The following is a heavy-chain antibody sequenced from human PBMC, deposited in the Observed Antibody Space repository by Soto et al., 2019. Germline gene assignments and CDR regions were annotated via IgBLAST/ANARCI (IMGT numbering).Heavy chain of an antibody. CDR1: GGSISSSNW. CDR2: IYHSGST. D-gene: IGHD2-15*01. CDR3: ARDRRGYCSGGSCGRGYFDY. J-gene: IGHJ4*02. Sequence: SETLSLTCAVSGGSISSSNWWSWVRQPPGKGLEWIGEIYHSGSTNYNPSLKSRVTISVDKSKNQFSLKLSSVTAADTAVYYCARDRRGYCSGGSCGRGYFDYWGQGTLVTVSS. V-gene: IGHV4-4*02.